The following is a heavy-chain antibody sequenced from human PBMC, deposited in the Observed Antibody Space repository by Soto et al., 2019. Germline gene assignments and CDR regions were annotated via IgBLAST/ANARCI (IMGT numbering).Heavy chain of an antibody. CDR3: SRGGHYYRSMI. V-gene: IGHV4-61*08. J-gene: IGHJ4*02. CDR2: ISFTGDT. CDR1: GDSVSGGGYY. D-gene: IGHD2-2*01. Sequence: QVQLQESGPGLVKPSETLSLICTVSGDSVSGGGYYWTWIRQPPGKGLEWIGYISFTGDTTYNPSLRSRVTIAMHTSKNQFSLKLTSATAADTDLYYCSRGGHYYRSMIWGQGTLVTVSS.